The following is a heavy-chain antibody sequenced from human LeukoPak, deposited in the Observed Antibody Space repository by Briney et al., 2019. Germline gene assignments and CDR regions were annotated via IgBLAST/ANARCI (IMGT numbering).Heavy chain of an antibody. J-gene: IGHJ3*02. CDR1: GFTFSSYS. Sequence: GGSLRLSCAASGFTFSSYSMNWVRQAPGKGLEWVANTDHGGSENFYVDSVKGRFTISRDNAKNSVYLQLNSLRAEDTAVYYCARDSGRCRGCAFDIWGQGTMVTVSS. CDR3: ARDSGRCRGCAFDI. V-gene: IGHV3-7*01. CDR2: TDHGGSEN. D-gene: IGHD5-12*01.